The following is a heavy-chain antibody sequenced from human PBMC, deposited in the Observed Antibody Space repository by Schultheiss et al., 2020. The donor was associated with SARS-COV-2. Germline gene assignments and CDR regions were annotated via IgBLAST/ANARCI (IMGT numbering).Heavy chain of an antibody. D-gene: IGHD3-3*01. CDR1: GGSISSGGYY. CDR3: ARVHLPYYDFWSGLGYYYYYYMDV. CDR2: IYYSGST. Sequence: SETLSLTCTVSGGSISSGGYYWSWIRQHPGKGLEWIGYIYYSGSTNYNPSLKSRVTISVDTSKNQFSLKLSSVTAADTAVYYCARVHLPYYDFWSGLGYYYYYYMDVWGKGTTVTVSS. J-gene: IGHJ6*03. V-gene: IGHV4-61*08.